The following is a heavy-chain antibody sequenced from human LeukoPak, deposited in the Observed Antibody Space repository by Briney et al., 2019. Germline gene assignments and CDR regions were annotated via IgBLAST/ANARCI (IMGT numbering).Heavy chain of an antibody. J-gene: IGHJ4*02. Sequence: SGPTLVKPTQTLTLTCTFSGFSLSTSGVGVGWIRQPPGKALECLALIYWDDDKRYSPSLKSRLTITKDTSKNQVVLTMTNMDPVDTATYYCARRSGVVINFDYWGQGTLVTVSS. CDR3: ARRSGVVINFDY. CDR1: GFSLSTSGVG. D-gene: IGHD3-3*01. CDR2: IYWDDDK. V-gene: IGHV2-5*02.